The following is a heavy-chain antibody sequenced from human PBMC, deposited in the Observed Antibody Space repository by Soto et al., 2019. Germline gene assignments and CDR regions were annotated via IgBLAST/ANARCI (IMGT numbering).Heavy chain of an antibody. CDR2: LSSGSRYV. V-gene: IGHV3-21*06. CDR3: GRGGSSRSY. J-gene: IGHJ4*02. CDR1: GFTFSNYI. D-gene: IGHD3-16*01. Sequence: GGSLRLSCTASGFTFSNYIMTWVRQPPGKGLEWVASLSSGSRYVYYADSVKGRFTISSDDARNSVFLQMNNVRAEDAAVSYCGRGGSSRSYLGRGTLVTVSS.